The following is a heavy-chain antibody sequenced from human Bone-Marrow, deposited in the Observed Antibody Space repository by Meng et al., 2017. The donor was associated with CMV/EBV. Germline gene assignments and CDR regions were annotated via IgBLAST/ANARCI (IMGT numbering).Heavy chain of an antibody. D-gene: IGHD3-9*01. CDR1: GYSFTSYD. CDR3: ARDDNY. J-gene: IGHJ4*02. CDR2: INPNSGGT. Sequence: ASVKVSCKASGYSFTSYDINWVRQATGQGLEWMGWINPNSGGTNYAQKFQGRVTMTRDTSISTAYMELSRLRSDDTAVYYCARDDNYWGQGTLVTVSS. V-gene: IGHV1-2*02.